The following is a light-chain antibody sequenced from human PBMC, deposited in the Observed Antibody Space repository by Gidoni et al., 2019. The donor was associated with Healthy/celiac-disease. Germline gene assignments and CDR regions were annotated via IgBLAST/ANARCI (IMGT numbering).Light chain of an antibody. CDR2: DDS. CDR3: QVWDSSSDQGV. J-gene: IGLJ1*01. CDR1: NIGSKR. Sequence: SYVLTQPPSVSVAPGQTARITCGGNNIGSKRVHWYQQKPGQAPVLVFYDDSDLPSGIPERCSGSNSGNTATLTISRVEAGDEADYYCQVWDSSSDQGVFGTGTKVTVL. V-gene: IGLV3-21*02.